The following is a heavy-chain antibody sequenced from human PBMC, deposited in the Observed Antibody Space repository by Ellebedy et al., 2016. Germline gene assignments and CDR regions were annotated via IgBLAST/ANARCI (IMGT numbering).Heavy chain of an antibody. J-gene: IGHJ6*03. D-gene: IGHD2-15*01. Sequence: GGSLRLSCVGSGFAFNDYAMTWVRQAPGRGPEWVSGILASGVGTYYADSVKGRFTISRDNSRNSLYLQMRSLRADDTAVYYCANPGGMVVGNSYIDVWGKGTTVVVSS. V-gene: IGHV3-23*01. CDR3: ANPGGMVVGNSYIDV. CDR2: ILASGVGT. CDR1: GFAFNDYA.